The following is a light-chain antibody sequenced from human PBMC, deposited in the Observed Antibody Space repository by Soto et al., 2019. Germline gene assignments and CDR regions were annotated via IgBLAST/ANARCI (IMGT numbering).Light chain of an antibody. CDR2: GAS. Sequence: EMGLTQGSATLSLSPGERATLSCRASQSVSSYLSWYQHKPGQAPRLLIYGASTRATGIPDRFSGSGSGTDFTLTISRLEPEDSAVYYCQQYGSSPTWTFGQLTKVAIK. J-gene: IGKJ1*01. V-gene: IGKV3-20*01. CDR3: QQYGSSPTWT. CDR1: QSVSSY.